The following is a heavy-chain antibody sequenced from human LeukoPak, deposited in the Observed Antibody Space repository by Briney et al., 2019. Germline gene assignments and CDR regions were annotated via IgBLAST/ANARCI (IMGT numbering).Heavy chain of an antibody. V-gene: IGHV4-39*07. D-gene: IGHD6-13*01. J-gene: IGHJ5*02. CDR2: IYYSGST. Sequence: SETLSLTCTVSGGSISSSSYYWGWIRQPPGKGLEWIGSIYYSGSTYYNPSLKSRVTISVDTSKNQFSLKLSSVTAADTAVYYCAGLSYSSSSWFDPWGQGTLVTVSS. CDR1: GGSISSSSYY. CDR3: AGLSYSSSSWFDP.